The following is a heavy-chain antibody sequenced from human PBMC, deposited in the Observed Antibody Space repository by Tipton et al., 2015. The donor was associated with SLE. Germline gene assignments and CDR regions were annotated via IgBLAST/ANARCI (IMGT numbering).Heavy chain of an antibody. CDR2: IYHSGST. CDR1: GYSISSGYY. J-gene: IGHJ3*02. V-gene: IGHV4-38-2*02. D-gene: IGHD3-16*01. CDR3: ARDHYGVDAFDI. Sequence: GLVKPSETLSLTCAVSGYSISSGYYWGWIRQPPGKGLEWIGSIYHSGSTYYNPSLKSRVTISVDTSKNQFSLKLSSVTAADTAVYYCARDHYGVDAFDIWGQGTMVTVSS.